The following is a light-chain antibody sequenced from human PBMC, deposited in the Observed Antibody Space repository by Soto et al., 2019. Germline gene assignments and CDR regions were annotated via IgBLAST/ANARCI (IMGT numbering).Light chain of an antibody. CDR1: SSDIGVYDF. CDR3: SSFEGSYSPYV. Sequence: QSVLTQPPSASGSPGQSVTISCTGTSSDIGVYDFVSWYQQHPGKAPKVIIYQVNKRPSGVPDRFSGSKSGNTASLTVSGLRPEDEADYFCSSFEGSYSPYVFGTGTNLTVL. J-gene: IGLJ1*01. V-gene: IGLV2-8*01. CDR2: QVN.